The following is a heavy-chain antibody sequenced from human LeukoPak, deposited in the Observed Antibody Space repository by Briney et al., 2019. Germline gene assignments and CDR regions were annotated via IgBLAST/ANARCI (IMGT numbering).Heavy chain of an antibody. D-gene: IGHD3-22*01. Sequence: SETLSLTCSVSGGSISNYYWSWIRQPPGKGLEWIGYIYYSGSTDYNPSLKSRVTISVDTSKNQFSLKLSSVTAADTAVYYCARDQNYYDSSGYYYPWGQGTLVTVSS. V-gene: IGHV4-59*12. CDR2: IYYSGST. J-gene: IGHJ5*02. CDR3: ARDQNYYDSSGYYYP. CDR1: GGSISNYY.